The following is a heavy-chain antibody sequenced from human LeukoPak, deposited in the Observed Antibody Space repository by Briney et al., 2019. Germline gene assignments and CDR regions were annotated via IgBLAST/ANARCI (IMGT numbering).Heavy chain of an antibody. D-gene: IGHD2-2*02. CDR1: GDSISSGYY. Sequence: SETLSLTCTVSGDSISSGYYWGWIRQPPGKGLEWIGSIYHSGSTYYNPPLKSRVTISVDTSKTQFSLMLSSGTAADTAVYYCARDRCSSSSCNIEGGFGNWFDPSGQRTLVAVSS. V-gene: IGHV4-38-2*02. CDR2: IYHSGST. CDR3: ARDRCSSSSCNIEGGFGNWFDP. J-gene: IGHJ5*02.